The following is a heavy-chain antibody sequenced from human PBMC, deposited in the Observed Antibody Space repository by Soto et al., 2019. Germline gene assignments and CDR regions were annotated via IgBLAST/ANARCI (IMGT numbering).Heavy chain of an antibody. D-gene: IGHD3-16*02. J-gene: IGHJ5*02. CDR1: GITFSGFW. V-gene: IGHV3-74*01. CDR2: VDSAGSGT. Sequence: VPLVESGGGSVQPGGSLRLSCVASGITFSGFWMHWVRQVPGKGLEWVARVDSAGSGTSYADSVKGRFTVSRDNAKNTLSLQMDSLRVEDTAVYYCATVVEPWGQGIAVTVSS. CDR3: ATVVEP.